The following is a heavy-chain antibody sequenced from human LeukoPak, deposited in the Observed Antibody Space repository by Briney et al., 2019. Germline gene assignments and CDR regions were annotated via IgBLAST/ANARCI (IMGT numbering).Heavy chain of an antibody. V-gene: IGHV3-23*01. CDR1: GFTFSSYG. CDR2: ISTSGEST. D-gene: IGHD3-3*01. J-gene: IGHJ3*02. CDR3: ARDLTIFGAFDI. Sequence: GGSLRLSCAASGFTFSSYGMSWVRQAPGQGLEWVSAISTSGESTYYADSVKGRFTISRDNSKNTLYLQMNSLRAEDTAVYYCARDLTIFGAFDIWGQGTMVTVSS.